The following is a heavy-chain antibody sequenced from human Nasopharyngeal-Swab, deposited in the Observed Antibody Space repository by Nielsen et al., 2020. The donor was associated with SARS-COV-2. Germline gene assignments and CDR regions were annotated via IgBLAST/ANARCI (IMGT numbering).Heavy chain of an antibody. CDR1: GYSFTSYW. Sequence: GGSLRLSCKGSGYSFTSYWIGWVRQMPGKGLEWMGIIYPGDSDTRYSPSFQGQVTISADKSISTAYLQRSSLKASDTAMYYCARRVLVPPASYFDYWGQGTLVTVSS. V-gene: IGHV5-51*01. D-gene: IGHD3-10*01. CDR3: ARRVLVPPASYFDY. J-gene: IGHJ4*02. CDR2: IYPGDSDT.